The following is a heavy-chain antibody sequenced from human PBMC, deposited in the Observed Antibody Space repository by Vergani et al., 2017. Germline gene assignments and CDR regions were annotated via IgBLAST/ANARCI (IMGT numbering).Heavy chain of an antibody. CDR2: LSASDRRT. V-gene: IGHV3-23*04. D-gene: IGHD6-19*01. CDR1: GFTFIMHA. CDR3: AKVGRSEVAGTFGAFDI. Sequence: EVQVVESGGGLVQPGGSLRLSCAASGFTFIMHAMSWVRQAPGKVLEWVSTLSASDRRTHYADSVKGRFTISRENSKNTLFLHMNSLRPEDTAVYYCAKVGRSEVAGTFGAFDIWGQGTMVTISS. J-gene: IGHJ3*02.